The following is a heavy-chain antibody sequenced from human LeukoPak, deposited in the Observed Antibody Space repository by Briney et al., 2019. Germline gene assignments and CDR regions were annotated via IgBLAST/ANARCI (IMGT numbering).Heavy chain of an antibody. CDR2: IYSSDRT. CDR1: GGSIRSGGYS. D-gene: IGHD3-10*01. Sequence: PSETLSLTCAVSGGSIRSGGYSWSWIRQPAGKGLEWIGHIYSSDRTDYNASLKSRVTMSVDTSKNQVSLKLSSVTAADTAVYYCARDSPYYYGSGSATYYMDVWGKGTTVTISS. J-gene: IGHJ6*03. CDR3: ARDSPYYYGSGSATYYMDV. V-gene: IGHV4-61*10.